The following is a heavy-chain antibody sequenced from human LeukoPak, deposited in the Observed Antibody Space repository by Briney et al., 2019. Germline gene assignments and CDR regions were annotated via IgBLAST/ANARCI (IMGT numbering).Heavy chain of an antibody. V-gene: IGHV3-23*01. J-gene: IGHJ4*02. CDR1: GFTFSSYA. Sequence: GGSLRLSCAASGFTFSSYAVNWVRQAPGKGLEWVSAISGSGGSTYYADSVKGQFTISRDNSKNTLYLQMNSLRAEDTAVYYCATTRYYYGSSGYSNFDYWGQGTLVTVSS. CDR3: ATTRYYYGSSGYSNFDY. D-gene: IGHD3-22*01. CDR2: ISGSGGST.